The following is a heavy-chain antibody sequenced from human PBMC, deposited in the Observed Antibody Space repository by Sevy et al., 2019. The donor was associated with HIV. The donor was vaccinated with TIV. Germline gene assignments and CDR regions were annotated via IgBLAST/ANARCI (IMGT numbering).Heavy chain of an antibody. CDR3: ARDSTAGTCDY. D-gene: IGHD1-26*01. V-gene: IGHV3-48*03. Sequence: GGSLRLSCAASGFTFSSYEMNWVRQAPGKGLEWVSYISSSGSTIYYADSVKGRFTISRDNAKNSLYLQMNSLRAEDTAVYYCARDSTAGTCDYWGQGTWSPSPQ. J-gene: IGHJ4*02. CDR1: GFTFSSYE. CDR2: ISSSGSTI.